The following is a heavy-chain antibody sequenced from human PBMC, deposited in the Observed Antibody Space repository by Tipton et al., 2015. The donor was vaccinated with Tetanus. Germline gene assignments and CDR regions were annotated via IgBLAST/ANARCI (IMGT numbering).Heavy chain of an antibody. D-gene: IGHD6-19*01. J-gene: IGHJ1*01. V-gene: IGHV1-46*01. CDR1: GYTFTSYY. CDR2: INPSGGST. CDR3: ARVVGDSSGWGSAEYFQH. Sequence: VQLVQSGAEVKKPGASVKVSCKASGYTFTSYYMHWVRQAPGQGLEWMGIINPSGGSTSYAQKFQGRVTMTRDTSTSTVYMELSSLRSEDTAVYYCARVVGDSSGWGSAEYFQHWGQGTLVTVSS.